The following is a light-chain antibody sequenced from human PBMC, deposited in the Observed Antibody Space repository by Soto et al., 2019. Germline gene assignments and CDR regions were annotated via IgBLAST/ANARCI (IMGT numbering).Light chain of an antibody. Sequence: IQMTQSPSTLSASVGDRVTITCRASQSISTYLNWYQQKPGKAPKFLIYAASSLETGVPSRFSGRGSGTDFTLTINNLQPEDFATYYCQQGYSIPLTFGGGTKVDIK. V-gene: IGKV1-39*01. CDR2: AAS. CDR1: QSISTY. CDR3: QQGYSIPLT. J-gene: IGKJ4*01.